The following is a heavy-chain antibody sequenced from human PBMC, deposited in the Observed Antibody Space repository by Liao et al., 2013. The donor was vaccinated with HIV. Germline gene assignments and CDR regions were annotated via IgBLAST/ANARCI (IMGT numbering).Heavy chain of an antibody. V-gene: IGHV4-34*01. D-gene: IGHD1-1*01. CDR1: GGSFSGYY. Sequence: QVQLQQWGAGLLKPSETLSLTCAVYGGSFSGYYWSWIRQPPGKGLEWIGEINHSGSTNYNPSLKSRVTISVDTSKNQFSLKLSSVTAADTAVYYCAGRGPELAYYFDYWGQGTLVTVSS. J-gene: IGHJ4*02. CDR2: INHSGST. CDR3: AGRGPELAYYFDY.